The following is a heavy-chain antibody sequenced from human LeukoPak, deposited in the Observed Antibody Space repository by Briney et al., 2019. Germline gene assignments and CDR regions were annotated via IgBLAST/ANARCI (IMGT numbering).Heavy chain of an antibody. CDR1: GYSIRSDYY. V-gene: IGHV4-38-2*01. D-gene: IGHD6-13*01. Sequence: SETLSLTCAVSGYSIRSDYYWGWIRQPPGKGLEWIGSIYQRGSTHYNPSLKSRVTISIDTSKNQFSLKLSSMTAADTAVYYCARNSSWYFDYWGQGTLVTVSS. J-gene: IGHJ4*02. CDR2: IYQRGST. CDR3: ARNSSWYFDY.